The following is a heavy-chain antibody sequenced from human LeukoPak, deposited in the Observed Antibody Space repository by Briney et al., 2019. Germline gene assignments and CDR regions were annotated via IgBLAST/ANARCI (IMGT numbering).Heavy chain of an antibody. CDR1: GFTFSGYS. CDR2: ISGSGGST. Sequence: GGSLRLSCAASGFTFSGYSMSWVRQAPGKGLEWVSAISGSGGSTYYADSVKGRFTISRDNSKNTLYLQMNSLRAEDTAVYYCAKVLAPTYYFDYWGQGTLVTVSS. CDR3: AKVLAPTYYFDY. V-gene: IGHV3-23*01. J-gene: IGHJ4*02.